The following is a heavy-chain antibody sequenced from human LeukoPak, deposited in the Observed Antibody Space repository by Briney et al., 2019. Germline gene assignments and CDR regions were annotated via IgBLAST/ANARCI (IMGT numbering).Heavy chain of an antibody. CDR2: IYTSGST. CDR3: ACGYSSSWYDYFDY. V-gene: IGHV4-61*02. Sequence: SQTLSLTCTVSGGSVSSGSYYWSWIRQPAGKGLEWIGRIYTSGSTNYDPSLKSRVTISVDTSKNQFSLKLSSVTAADTAVYYCACGYSSSWYDYFDYWGQGTLVTVSS. J-gene: IGHJ4*02. D-gene: IGHD6-13*01. CDR1: GGSVSSGSYY.